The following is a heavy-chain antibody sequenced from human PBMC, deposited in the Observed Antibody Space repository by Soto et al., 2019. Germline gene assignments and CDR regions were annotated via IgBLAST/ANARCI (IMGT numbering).Heavy chain of an antibody. J-gene: IGHJ4*02. V-gene: IGHV4-59*08. CDR3: AGSTYCSGGSCYPGYADY. CDR1: GGSISSYY. Sequence: SETLSLTCTVSGGSISSYYWSWIRQPPGKGLEWIGYIYYSGSTNYNPSLKSRVTISVETSKNQFPLKLSSVTAADTAVYYCAGSTYCSGGSCYPGYADYWGQGTLVTVSS. CDR2: IYYSGST. D-gene: IGHD2-15*01.